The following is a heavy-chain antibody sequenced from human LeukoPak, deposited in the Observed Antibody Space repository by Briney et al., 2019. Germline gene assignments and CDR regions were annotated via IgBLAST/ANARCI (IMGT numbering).Heavy chain of an antibody. CDR2: IYYSGST. D-gene: IGHD5-18*01. CDR3: ARGGYSYGNYYYYYMDV. Sequence: SETPSLTCTVSGGSISSYYWSWIRQPPGKGLEWIGYIYYSGSTNYNPSLKSRVTISVDTSKNQFSLKLSSVTAADTAVYYCARGGYSYGNYYYYYMDVWGKGTTVTVSS. CDR1: GGSISSYY. J-gene: IGHJ6*03. V-gene: IGHV4-59*01.